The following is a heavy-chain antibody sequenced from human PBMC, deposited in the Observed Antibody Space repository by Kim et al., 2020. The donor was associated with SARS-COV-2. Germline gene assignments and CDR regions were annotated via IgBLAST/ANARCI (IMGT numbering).Heavy chain of an antibody. CDR1: GGSISSYY. CDR2: IYYSGST. CDR3: ARLRDSSGYHAFDI. Sequence: SETLSLTCTVSGGSISSYYWSWIRQPPGKGLEWIGYIYYSGSTNYNPSLKSRVTISVDTSKNQFSLKLSSVTAADTAVYYCARLRDSSGYHAFDIWGQGTMVTVSS. J-gene: IGHJ3*02. D-gene: IGHD3-22*01. V-gene: IGHV4-59*01.